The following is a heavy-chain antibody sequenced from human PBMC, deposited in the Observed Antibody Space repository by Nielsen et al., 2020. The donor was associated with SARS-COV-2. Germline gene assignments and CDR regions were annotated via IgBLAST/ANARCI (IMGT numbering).Heavy chain of an antibody. J-gene: IGHJ4*02. V-gene: IGHV3-11*03. Sequence: GGSLRLSCAASGFTFSDYYMSWIRQAPGKGLEWVSNISTSSSYTNYADSVKGRFTISRDNTKNSLFLQMNSLRAEDAAVYYCARRDSHSTTWYFDSWGQGTLVTVSS. CDR3: ARRDSHSTTWYFDS. CDR1: GFTFSDYY. CDR2: ISTSSSYT. D-gene: IGHD6-13*01.